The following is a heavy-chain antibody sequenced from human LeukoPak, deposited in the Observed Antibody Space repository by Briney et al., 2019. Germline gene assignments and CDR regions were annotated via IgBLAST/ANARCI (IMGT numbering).Heavy chain of an antibody. CDR3: ARLGAQYYDYVWGSYRPLALDY. CDR2: ISSSSSTI. V-gene: IGHV3-48*01. J-gene: IGHJ4*02. CDR1: GFTFSSYS. Sequence: GGSLRLSCAASGFTFSSYSMNWVRQAPGKGLEWVSYISSSSSTIYYADSVKGRFTISRDNAKNSLYLQMNSLRAEDTAVYYCARLGAQYYDYVWGSYRPLALDYWGQGTLVTVSS. D-gene: IGHD3-16*02.